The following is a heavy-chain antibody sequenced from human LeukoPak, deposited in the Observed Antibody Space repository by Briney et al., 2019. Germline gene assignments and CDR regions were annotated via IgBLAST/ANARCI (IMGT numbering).Heavy chain of an antibody. CDR1: GITLSNYG. CDR2: ISDRGGST. Sequence: GGSLRLSCVVSGITLSNYGMSWVRQAPGKGLEWVAGISDRGGSTNYADSVKGRFTISRDNPKNTLYLQMNSLRSEDTAVYFCAKRGIVIRAVLVVGFHKEAYYFDSWGQGALVTVSS. CDR3: AKRGIVIRAVLVVGFHKEAYYFDS. V-gene: IGHV3-23*01. D-gene: IGHD2/OR15-2a*01. J-gene: IGHJ4*02.